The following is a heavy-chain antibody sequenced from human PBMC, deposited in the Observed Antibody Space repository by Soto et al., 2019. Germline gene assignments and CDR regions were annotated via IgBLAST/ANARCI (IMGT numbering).Heavy chain of an antibody. V-gene: IGHV3-30*18. CDR1: GFTFSSYG. Sequence: QVQLVESGGGVVQPGRSLRRSCAASGFTFSSYGMHWVRQAPGKGLEWVAVISYDGSNKYYADSVKSRFTTSRDNSKNTLYLQMNSLRAEDRAVYYCAKGGWELSIGAYWGQGTLVTVSS. CDR3: AKGGWELSIGAY. D-gene: IGHD1-26*01. CDR2: ISYDGSNK. J-gene: IGHJ4*02.